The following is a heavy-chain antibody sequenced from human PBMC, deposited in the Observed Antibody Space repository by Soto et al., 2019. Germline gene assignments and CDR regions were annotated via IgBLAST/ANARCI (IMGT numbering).Heavy chain of an antibody. CDR3: TGPTPFFNY. V-gene: IGHV3-23*01. D-gene: IGHD1-7*01. J-gene: IGHJ4*02. CDR2: ITGSSDTT. CDR1: GIIFVDYV. Sequence: XESLRLACAASGIIFVDYVMSGVRQAPGKGLEWVSGITGSSDTTYYADSVKGRFTISRDNSKNTLFLQMNSLTGDDTAVYYCTGPTPFFNYWGRGTLVTVSS.